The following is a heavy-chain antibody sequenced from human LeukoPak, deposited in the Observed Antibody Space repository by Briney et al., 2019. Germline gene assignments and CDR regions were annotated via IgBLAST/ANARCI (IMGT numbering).Heavy chain of an antibody. Sequence: SETLSLTCTVSGGSISSSSYYWGWIRQPPGKGLEWIGSIYYSGSTYYNPSLKSRVTISVDTSKNQFSLKLSSVTAADTAVYYCARHQAVGMDVWGQGTTVAVSS. CDR3: ARHQAVGMDV. CDR1: GGSISSSSYY. J-gene: IGHJ6*02. CDR2: IYYSGST. V-gene: IGHV4-39*01. D-gene: IGHD4-17*01.